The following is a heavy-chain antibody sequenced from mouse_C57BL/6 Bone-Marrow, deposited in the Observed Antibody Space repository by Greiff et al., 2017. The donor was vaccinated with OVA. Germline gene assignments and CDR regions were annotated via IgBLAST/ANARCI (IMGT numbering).Heavy chain of an antibody. CDR2: IDPSDSST. CDR1: GYTFTSYW. J-gene: IGHJ3*01. CDR3: DGFAY. D-gene: IGHD2-12*01. Sequence: VQLQQPGAELVRPGTSVKLSCKASGYTFTSYWMHWVKQRPGQGLEWIGVIDPSDSSTNYNQKFKGKATLTVDTSSSTAYMQLSSLTSEDSAVYYYDGFAYWGQGTLVTVSA. V-gene: IGHV1-59*01.